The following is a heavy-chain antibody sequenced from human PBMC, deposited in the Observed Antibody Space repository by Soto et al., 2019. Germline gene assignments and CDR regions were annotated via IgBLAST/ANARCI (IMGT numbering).Heavy chain of an antibody. CDR3: AHRSNTNYD. Sequence: QITLRESGPTLVKPTQTLTLTCTFSGFSLSTSGAGVGWIRQPPGKALEWLALIYWSDDKRYSPSLKSRLTITKDTSKNQVALTMTNMDPVDTATYYCAHRSNTNYDWGQGTLVTVSS. J-gene: IGHJ4*02. CDR1: GFSLSTSGAG. CDR2: IYWSDDK. D-gene: IGHD4-4*01. V-gene: IGHV2-5*01.